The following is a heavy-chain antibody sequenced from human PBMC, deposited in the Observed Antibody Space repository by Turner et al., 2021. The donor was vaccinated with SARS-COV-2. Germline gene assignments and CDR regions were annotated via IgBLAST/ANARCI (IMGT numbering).Heavy chain of an antibody. J-gene: IGHJ4*02. D-gene: IGHD2-8*02. CDR2: INPSSGST. Sequence: QVQLVQSGAEVEKPGASVKVSYKASGYTFTSFNMQGVRQATGQGLECMGLINPSSGSTNYAQKCQGRVTMTRDTSTSTVYMELSSLRSEDTAVYYCASSLPAPGGVPGRLNYWGQGALVTVSS. CDR1: GYTFTSFN. CDR3: ASSLPAPGGVPGRLNY. V-gene: IGHV1-46*01.